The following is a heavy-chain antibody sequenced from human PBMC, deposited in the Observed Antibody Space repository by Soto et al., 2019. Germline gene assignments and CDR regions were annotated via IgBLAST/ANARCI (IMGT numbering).Heavy chain of an antibody. J-gene: IGHJ4*02. CDR1: GFTVSNNY. D-gene: IGHD4-17*01. V-gene: IGHV3-53*01. CDR2: VYSDGST. Sequence: EVQLVESGGGLIQPGGSLRLSCAASGFTVSNNYMSWVRQAPGKGLEWVSVVYSDGSTYYADSVKGRFTISRDNSKNTLYLQMNSLRAEDTAVYYCARGATVVTPKSDDYWGQGTLVTVSS. CDR3: ARGATVVTPKSDDY.